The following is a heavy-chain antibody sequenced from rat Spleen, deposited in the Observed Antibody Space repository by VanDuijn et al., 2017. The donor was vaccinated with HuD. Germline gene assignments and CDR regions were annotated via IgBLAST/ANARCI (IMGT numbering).Heavy chain of an antibody. V-gene: IGHV5-25*01. CDR1: GLSFSNYD. CDR3: TRGGAASMDA. J-gene: IGHJ4*01. D-gene: IGHD1-2*01. Sequence: EVQLVESGGGAVQPGRSMKLSCAASGLSFSNYDMAWVRQAPTKGLEWVASISYDGTATYYRDSVKGRFTLSRDNAKSTLYLQMGSLRSEDTAADLCTRGGAASMDAWGQGASVTVSS. CDR2: ISYDGTAT.